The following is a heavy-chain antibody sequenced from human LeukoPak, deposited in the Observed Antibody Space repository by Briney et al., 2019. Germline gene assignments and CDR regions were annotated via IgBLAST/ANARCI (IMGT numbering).Heavy chain of an antibody. V-gene: IGHV1-18*01. J-gene: IGHJ5*02. CDR3: ARDGIVVVPAPPKGFDP. CDR1: GYTFTSYG. CDR2: ISAYNGNT. Sequence: ASVKVSCKASGYTFTSYGISWVRQAPGQGLEWMGWISAYNGNTNYAQKLQGRVTMTTDTSTSTAYMELRSLRSDDTAVYYCARDGIVVVPAPPKGFDPWGQGTLVTVSS. D-gene: IGHD2-2*01.